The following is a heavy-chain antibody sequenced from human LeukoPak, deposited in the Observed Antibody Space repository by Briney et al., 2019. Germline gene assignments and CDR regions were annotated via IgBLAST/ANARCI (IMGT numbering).Heavy chain of an antibody. V-gene: IGHV3-74*01. D-gene: IGHD2-15*01. J-gene: IGHJ4*02. CDR2: INSDGSST. CDR3: AKGARGYSVDY. Sequence: GGSLRLSCAASGFTFSNYWMHWVRQAPGKGLVWVSPINSDGSSTSYADSVKGRFTISRDNAKNTLYLQMNSLRAEDTAVYYCAKGARGYSVDYWGQGTLVTVSS. CDR1: GFTFSNYW.